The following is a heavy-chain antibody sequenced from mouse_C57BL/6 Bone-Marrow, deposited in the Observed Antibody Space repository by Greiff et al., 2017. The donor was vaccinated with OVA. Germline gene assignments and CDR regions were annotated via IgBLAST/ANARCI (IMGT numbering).Heavy chain of an antibody. D-gene: IGHD1-1*01. V-gene: IGHV1-50*01. Sequence: QVQLQQPGAELVKPGASVKLSCKASGYTFTSYWMQWVKQRPGQGLEWIGEIDPSDSYTNYNQKFKGKATLTVDTSSSTAYMQLSSLTSEDSAVYYCARPYGSGYAMDYWGQGTSVTVSS. J-gene: IGHJ4*01. CDR2: IDPSDSYT. CDR1: GYTFTSYW. CDR3: ARPYGSGYAMDY.